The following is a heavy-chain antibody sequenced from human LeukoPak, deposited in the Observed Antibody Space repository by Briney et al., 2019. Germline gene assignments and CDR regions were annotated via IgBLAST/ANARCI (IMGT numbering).Heavy chain of an antibody. V-gene: IGHV1-8*02. Sequence: ASVKVSCKASGYTFTSYGISWVRQATGQGLEWMGWMNPNNGNTGYAQKFQGRATMTRDTSISTAYLELSSLRFEDTAVYYCARYERRGPLSDVWGKGTTVTVSS. CDR1: GYTFTSYG. CDR3: ARYERRGPLSDV. J-gene: IGHJ6*04. CDR2: MNPNNGNT. D-gene: IGHD3-10*01.